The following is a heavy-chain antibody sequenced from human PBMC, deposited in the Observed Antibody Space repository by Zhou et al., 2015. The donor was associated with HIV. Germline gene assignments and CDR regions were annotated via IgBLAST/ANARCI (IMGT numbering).Heavy chain of an antibody. CDR1: GYTFGDYF. V-gene: IGHV1-18*04. J-gene: IGHJ3*01. D-gene: IGHD2-21*02. CDR2: ISAYNGNT. Sequence: QGQLAQSGTEVKTPGASVKVSCKTSGYTFGDYFLHWVRQAPGHGLEWMGWISAYNGNTNYAQKLQGRVTMTTDTSTSTAYMELRSLRSDDTAVYYCARDVIVVMTAHDAFDFWGQGTLVTVSS. CDR3: ARDVIVVMTAHDAFDF.